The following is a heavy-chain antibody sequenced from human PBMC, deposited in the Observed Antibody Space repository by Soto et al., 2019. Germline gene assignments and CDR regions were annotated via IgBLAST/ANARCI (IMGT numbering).Heavy chain of an antibody. CDR2: IWYDGSNK. J-gene: IGHJ5*02. Sequence: GGSLRLSCAASGFTFSSYGMHWVRQAPGKGLEWVAVIWYDGSNKYYADSVKGRFTISRDNSKNTLYLQMNSLRAEDTAVYYCARDPLHQVRFDPWGQGTLVTVSS. CDR1: GFTFSSYG. CDR3: ARDPLHQVRFDP. D-gene: IGHD2-15*01. V-gene: IGHV3-33*01.